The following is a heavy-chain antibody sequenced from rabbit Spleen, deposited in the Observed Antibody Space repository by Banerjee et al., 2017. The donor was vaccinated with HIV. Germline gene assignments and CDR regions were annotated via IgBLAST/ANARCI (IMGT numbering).Heavy chain of an antibody. CDR3: ARTTYGYDDYADLYYAAMDL. V-gene: IGHV1S45*01. J-gene: IGHJ6*01. D-gene: IGHD6-1*01. Sequence: QQQLVESGGGLVKPGGTLTLTCKASGFSFSSSYYMCWVRQAPGKGLEWIACIDAGSSDFTYFASWAKGRFTISKTSSTTVTLQMTSLTAADTATYFCARTTYGYDDYADLYYAAMDLWGQGTLVTVS. CDR2: IDAGSSDFT. CDR1: GFSFSSSYY.